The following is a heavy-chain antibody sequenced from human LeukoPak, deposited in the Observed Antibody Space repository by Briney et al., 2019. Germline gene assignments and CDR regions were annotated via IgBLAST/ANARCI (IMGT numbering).Heavy chain of an antibody. V-gene: IGHV1-8*01. D-gene: IGHD4-17*01. CDR2: MDPNSGNT. CDR3: AYDYGDYVGQNWFDP. J-gene: IGHJ5*02. Sequence: GASVKVSCKASGYTFTSYDINWVRQATGQGLEWMGWMDPNSGNTGYAQKFQGRVTMTRNTSISTAYMELSSLTSEDTAVYYCAYDYGDYVGQNWFDPWGQGTLVTVSS. CDR1: GYTFTSYD.